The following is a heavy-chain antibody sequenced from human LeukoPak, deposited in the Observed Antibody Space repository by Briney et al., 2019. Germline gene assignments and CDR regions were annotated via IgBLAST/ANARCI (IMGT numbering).Heavy chain of an antibody. CDR1: GFTFSSYA. CDR2: ISGSGGST. J-gene: IGHJ4*02. V-gene: IGHV3-23*01. D-gene: IGHD3-22*01. CDR3: ARDYYYDSSGYYCGNKFDY. Sequence: GGSLRLSCAASGFTFSSYAMSWVRQAPGKGLEWVSAISGSGGSTYYADSVKGRFTISRDNAKNSLYLQMNSLRAEDTAVYYCARDYYYDSSGYYCGNKFDYWGQGTLVTVSP.